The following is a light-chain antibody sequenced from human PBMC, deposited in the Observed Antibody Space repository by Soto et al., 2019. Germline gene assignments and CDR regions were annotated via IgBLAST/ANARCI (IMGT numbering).Light chain of an antibody. J-gene: IGLJ1*01. CDR2: DVT. V-gene: IGLV2-14*01. CDR1: SSDVGGYNY. Sequence: QSVLTQPASVSGSPGQSITISCTGTSSDVGGYNYVSWYQQYPGKAPKLIIYDVTNRPSGVSNRFSGSKSGNTASLTISGLQTEDEVEYYCSSYTSSSTYVFGTGTKLTVL. CDR3: SSYTSSSTYV.